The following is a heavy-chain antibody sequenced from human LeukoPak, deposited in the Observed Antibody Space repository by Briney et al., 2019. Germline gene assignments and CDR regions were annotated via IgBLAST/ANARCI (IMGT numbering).Heavy chain of an antibody. CDR3: ARDRVWFGESELGPSVYYYYHDMAV. Sequence: PSETLSLTCTVSGGSISSGSYYWSWIRQPAGKGLEWIGRIYTSGSTNYNPSLKSRVTISVDTSKNQFSLKLSSVTAADTAVYYCARDRVWFGESELGPSVYYYYHDMAVWGKGTTVT. CDR1: GGSISSGSYY. V-gene: IGHV4-61*02. D-gene: IGHD3-10*01. CDR2: IYTSGST. J-gene: IGHJ6*03.